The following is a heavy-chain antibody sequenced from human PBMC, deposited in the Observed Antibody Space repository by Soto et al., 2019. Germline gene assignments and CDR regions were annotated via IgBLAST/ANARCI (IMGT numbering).Heavy chain of an antibody. D-gene: IGHD2-8*01. Sequence: QVQLVQSGAEVKKPGASVKVSCKASGYSFTDYHIHWVRQAPGQGLEWLGRINPKSGGTSTAQKFQGWVTMTPDKSISTASMELTRLTSDDTAIYYCARGDSTDCSNGVCSFFYNHGMDVWGQGTTVTVSS. CDR1: GYSFTDYH. J-gene: IGHJ6*02. CDR3: ARGDSTDCSNGVCSFFYNHGMDV. V-gene: IGHV1-2*04. CDR2: INPKSGGT.